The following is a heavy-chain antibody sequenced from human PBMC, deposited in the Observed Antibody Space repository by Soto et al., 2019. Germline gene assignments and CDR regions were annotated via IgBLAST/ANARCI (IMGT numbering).Heavy chain of an antibody. V-gene: IGHV3-73*02. J-gene: IGHJ5*02. Sequence: EVQLVESGGGLAQPGGSLKLSCAASGFTFSGSAVHWVRQASGKGLEWVGRIGSKTSSYATSYAASVRGRFTISRDDSNNTASLQMNSLKTEDTAVYYCTRPTFGSTSCFDPWGQGTLVTVSS. CDR2: IGSKTSSYAT. CDR1: GFTFSGSA. D-gene: IGHD2-2*01. CDR3: TRPTFGSTSCFDP.